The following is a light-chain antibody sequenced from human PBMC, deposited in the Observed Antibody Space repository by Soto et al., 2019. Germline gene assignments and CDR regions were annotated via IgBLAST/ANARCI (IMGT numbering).Light chain of an antibody. Sequence: QSVLTQPRSVSGSPGQSVTISCTGTSSDVGGYNYVSWYQQHPGKAPKLIIFDVSKRPSGVPDRFSGSKSGNTASLTISGLQAEDEADYSCCSYAGSYTLIFGGGTKLTVL. V-gene: IGLV2-11*01. CDR2: DVS. J-gene: IGLJ2*01. CDR1: SSDVGGYNY. CDR3: CSYAGSYTLI.